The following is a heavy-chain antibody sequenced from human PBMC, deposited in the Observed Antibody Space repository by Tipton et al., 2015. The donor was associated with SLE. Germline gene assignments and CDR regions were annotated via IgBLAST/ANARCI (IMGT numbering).Heavy chain of an antibody. CDR2: MHYRGSS. Sequence: TLSLTCTVSGGSISSGTYFWGWIRQPPGKGLEWIGSMHYRGSSYYSPSLKSRVTISVDTSKNQFSLKLKSVTAADTAVYYCARDQYQLGGIDYWGQGTLVTVSS. D-gene: IGHD2-2*01. CDR3: ARDQYQLGGIDY. J-gene: IGHJ4*02. CDR1: GGSISSGTYF. V-gene: IGHV4-39*07.